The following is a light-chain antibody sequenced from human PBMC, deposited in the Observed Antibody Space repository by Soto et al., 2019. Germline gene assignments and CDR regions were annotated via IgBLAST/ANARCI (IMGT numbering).Light chain of an antibody. Sequence: EILMTQSPATLSVSPGERATLSCRASQSVSSNSAWFQQKPGQAPRLLIYGASTRATGIPARFSGSGSGTEFTLTISSLQSEDFAVYYCQQYNNWLWTFGQGTKVDIK. CDR3: QQYNNWLWT. CDR1: QSVSSN. J-gene: IGKJ1*01. V-gene: IGKV3-15*01. CDR2: GAS.